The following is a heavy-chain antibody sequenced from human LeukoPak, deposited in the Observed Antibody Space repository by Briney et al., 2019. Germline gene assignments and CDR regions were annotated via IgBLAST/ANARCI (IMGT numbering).Heavy chain of an antibody. Sequence: GGSLRLSCTASGFTFGDYAMSWFRQAPGKGLEWVGFIRSKAYGGTTEYAASVKGRFTISRVDSKSIAYLQMNSLKTEDTAVYYCTRDRDYYDSSGLFDYWGQGTLVTVSS. J-gene: IGHJ4*02. CDR3: TRDRDYYDSSGLFDY. D-gene: IGHD3-22*01. V-gene: IGHV3-49*03. CDR2: IRSKAYGGTT. CDR1: GFTFGDYA.